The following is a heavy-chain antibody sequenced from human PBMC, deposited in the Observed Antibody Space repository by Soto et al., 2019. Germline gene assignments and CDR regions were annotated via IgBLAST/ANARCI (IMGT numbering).Heavy chain of an antibody. V-gene: IGHV3-33*01. D-gene: IGHD3-3*01. CDR3: ARDYDVWSGLPYYYYYMDF. CDR1: GFTFSSYG. Sequence: QVQLVESGGGVVQPGRSLRLSCAASGFTFSSYGMHWVRQAPGKGLEWVAVRWYDGSNKYYADSVKGRFTISRDNSKNTVYLQRNSLRAEYTAVYYCARDYDVWSGLPYYYYYMDFCGKGTTVTVSS. J-gene: IGHJ6*03. CDR2: RWYDGSNK.